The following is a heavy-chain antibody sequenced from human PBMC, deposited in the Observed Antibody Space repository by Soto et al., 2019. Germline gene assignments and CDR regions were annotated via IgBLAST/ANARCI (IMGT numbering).Heavy chain of an antibody. CDR1: GGSISSYY. J-gene: IGHJ5*02. D-gene: IGHD4-17*01. Sequence: SETLSLTCTVSGGSISSYYWSWIRQPPGKGLEWIGYIYYSGSTNYNPSLKSRVTISVDTSKNQFSLKLSSVTAADTAVYYCARHAPMTTVTNWFDPWGQGTLVTVSS. CDR2: IYYSGST. CDR3: ARHAPMTTVTNWFDP. V-gene: IGHV4-59*08.